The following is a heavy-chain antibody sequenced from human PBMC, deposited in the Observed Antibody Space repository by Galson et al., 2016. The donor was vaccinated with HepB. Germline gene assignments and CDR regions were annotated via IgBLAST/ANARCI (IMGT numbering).Heavy chain of an antibody. CDR2: GGAT. J-gene: IGHJ4*02. V-gene: IGHV3-53*01. Sequence: GGATYYADSVKGRFTISRDNPNNTVYLQMNSLRGEDTAVYYCARGVTGTPYFDFWGQGALVTVSS. CDR3: ARGVTGTPYFDF. D-gene: IGHD2-21*02.